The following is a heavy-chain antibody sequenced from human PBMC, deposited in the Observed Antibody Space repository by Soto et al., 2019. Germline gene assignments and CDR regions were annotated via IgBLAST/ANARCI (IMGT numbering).Heavy chain of an antibody. Sequence: QVQMVQSVAEVKKPGASVKVSCKDSVHTFTGHHMHWVRQAPGQGLEWMGLIDLDIGDTKYAQKFQVRVTSTSDTSITTAYMELRGLRSDDTAVYYCSLEPTGTAVFDYCGQGTLVNVSS. CDR3: SLEPTGTAVFDY. CDR1: VHTFTGHH. CDR2: IDLDIGDT. V-gene: IGHV1-2*02. D-gene: IGHD2-21*02. J-gene: IGHJ4*02.